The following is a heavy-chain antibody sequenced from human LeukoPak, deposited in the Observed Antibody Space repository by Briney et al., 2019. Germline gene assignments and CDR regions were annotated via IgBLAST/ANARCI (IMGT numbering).Heavy chain of an antibody. CDR2: MNANSGNT. CDR1: GYTFASYV. CDR3: ARISYMDV. Sequence: ASVKVSCKASGYTFASYVIHWVRQATGQGLEWMGWMNANSGNTNYAQKFQGRVTMTRNTSISTAYMELSSLRSEDTAVYYCARISYMDVWGQGTTVTVSS. V-gene: IGHV1-8*01. J-gene: IGHJ6*03.